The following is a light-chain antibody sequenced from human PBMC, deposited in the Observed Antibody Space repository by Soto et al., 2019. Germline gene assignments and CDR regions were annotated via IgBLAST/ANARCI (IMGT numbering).Light chain of an antibody. V-gene: IGKV1-39*01. CDR1: QPISDY. CDR2: TTS. J-gene: IGKJ1*01. CDR3: QQHYNTPRT. Sequence: DIQMTQSPSSLSASVGDRVTITCRTSQPISDYLNWYQQKPGKAPTLLIYTTSNLQSSVPSRFSGSGSATHFTITISSLQPEDFATYYCQQHYNTPRTFGQGTKVEI.